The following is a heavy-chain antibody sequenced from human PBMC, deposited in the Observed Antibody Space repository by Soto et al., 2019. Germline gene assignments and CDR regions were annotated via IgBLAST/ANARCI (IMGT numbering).Heavy chain of an antibody. CDR2: ISNSGGDT. V-gene: IGHV3-23*01. J-gene: IGHJ5*02. D-gene: IGHD4-17*01. CDR3: AKDRRGTVTTTRFDP. Sequence: EMQLLESGGGLVQPGGSLRLSCAASGFTFSTYAMSWVRQAPGKGLEWVSTISNSGGDTYYADSVKGRFTISRDNSKNTLYLQMNSLRADDTAVFYCAKDRRGTVTTTRFDPWGQGTLVTVSS. CDR1: GFTFSTYA.